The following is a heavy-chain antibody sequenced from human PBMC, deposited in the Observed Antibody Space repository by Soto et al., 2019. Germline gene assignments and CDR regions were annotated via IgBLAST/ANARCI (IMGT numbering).Heavy chain of an antibody. Sequence: PGGSLRLSCAASGFTFSNYWMHWVRQAPGKGLVWVSRINSDESSTYYADSVKGRFTISRDNAKNTLYLQMNSLRAEDTAVYYCARAGYSYGTGAFDIWGQGTMVTVSS. J-gene: IGHJ3*02. CDR2: INSDESST. D-gene: IGHD5-18*01. CDR3: ARAGYSYGTGAFDI. CDR1: GFTFSNYW. V-gene: IGHV3-74*01.